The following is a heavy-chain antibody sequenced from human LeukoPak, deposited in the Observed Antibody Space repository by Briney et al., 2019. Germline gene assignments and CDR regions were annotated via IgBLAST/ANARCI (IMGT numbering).Heavy chain of an antibody. D-gene: IGHD6-19*01. Sequence: SQTLSLTCAISGDSVSSNSAAWNWIRQSPSRGLEWLGRTYYRSKWYNDYAVSVKSRITINPDTSKNQFSLQPNSVTPEDTAVYYCARAGWLVRGGDFDYWGQGTLVTVSS. V-gene: IGHV6-1*01. J-gene: IGHJ4*02. CDR2: TYYRSKWYN. CDR1: GDSVSSNSAA. CDR3: ARAGWLVRGGDFDY.